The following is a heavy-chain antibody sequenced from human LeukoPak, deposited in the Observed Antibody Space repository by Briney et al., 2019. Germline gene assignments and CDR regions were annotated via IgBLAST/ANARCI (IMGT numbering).Heavy chain of an antibody. Sequence: GGSLRLSCAASGFTFSSYSMNWVRQASGKGLEWVSSISSSSSYIYYADSVKGRFTISRDNAKNSLYLQMNSLRAEDTAVYYCATDPRTFIAAAGTDYWGQGTLVTVSS. V-gene: IGHV3-21*01. CDR2: ISSSSSYI. D-gene: IGHD6-13*01. J-gene: IGHJ4*02. CDR1: GFTFSSYS. CDR3: ATDPRTFIAAAGTDY.